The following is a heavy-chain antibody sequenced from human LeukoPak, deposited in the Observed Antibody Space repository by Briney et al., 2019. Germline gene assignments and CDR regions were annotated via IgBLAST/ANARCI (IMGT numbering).Heavy chain of an antibody. J-gene: IGHJ4*02. D-gene: IGHD3-9*01. CDR3: ARGNYDVLTGFPTHDY. V-gene: IGHV4-59*08. CDR2: IYNSGST. Sequence: QPSETLSLTCTVSGGSISSYYWSWIRQPAGKGLEWIGYIYNSGSTNYNPSLKSRDIISVDTSKNQFSLKLNSVTAADTAVYYCARGNYDVLTGFPTHDYWGQGTLVTVSS. CDR1: GGSISSYY.